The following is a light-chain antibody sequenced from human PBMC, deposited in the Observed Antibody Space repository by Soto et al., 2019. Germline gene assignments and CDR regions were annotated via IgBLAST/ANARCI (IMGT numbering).Light chain of an antibody. CDR3: QQYYETPFT. CDR1: QSVLYNSNNKNY. J-gene: IGKJ4*01. Sequence: DIVMTQSPDSLAVSLGERATINCKSSQSVLYNSNNKNYLAWYQQKPGQPPKLLIYWASTRESGVPDRFSGSGSGTDFTLTISSLQAEDVAVYYCQQYYETPFTFGGGTKVELK. V-gene: IGKV4-1*01. CDR2: WAS.